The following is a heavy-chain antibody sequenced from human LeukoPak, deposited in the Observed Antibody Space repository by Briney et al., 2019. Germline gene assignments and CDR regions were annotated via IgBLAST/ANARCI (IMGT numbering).Heavy chain of an antibody. CDR2: ISYDGSNK. Sequence: GGSLRLSCAASGFTFSNYGMHWVRQAPGKGLEWVAVISYDGSNKYYADSVKGRFTISRDNSKNTLYLQMSSLRPEDTAVYYCAKGATSQGFYWGQGTLVTVSS. V-gene: IGHV3-30*18. CDR1: GFTFSNYG. J-gene: IGHJ4*02. D-gene: IGHD1-26*01. CDR3: AKGATSQGFY.